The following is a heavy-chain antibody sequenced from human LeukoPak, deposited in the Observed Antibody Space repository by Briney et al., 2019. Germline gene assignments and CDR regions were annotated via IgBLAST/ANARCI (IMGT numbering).Heavy chain of an antibody. CDR1: GFTFSSYE. D-gene: IGHD4-17*01. CDR2: ISSSGCTI. CDR3: ASLTTVPTFWFDP. J-gene: IGHJ5*02. V-gene: IGHV3-48*03. Sequence: GGSLRLSCAASGFTFSSYEMNWVRQAPGKGLEWVSYISSSGCTIYYADSVKGRFTISRDNAKNSLYLQMNSLRAEDTAVYYCASLTTVPTFWFDPWGQGTLVTVSS.